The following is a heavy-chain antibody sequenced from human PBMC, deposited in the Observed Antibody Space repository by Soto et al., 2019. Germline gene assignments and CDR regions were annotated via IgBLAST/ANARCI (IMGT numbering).Heavy chain of an antibody. Sequence: PSETLSLTCTVSGGSISSGDYYWSWIRQPPGKGLEWIGYIYYSGSTYYNPSLKSRVTISVDTSKNQFSLKLSSATAADTAVYYCARSAPYSSSSWYYFDYWGQGSLVTVSS. CDR1: GGSISSGDYY. D-gene: IGHD6-6*01. CDR3: ARSAPYSSSSWYYFDY. CDR2: IYYSGST. V-gene: IGHV4-30-4*01. J-gene: IGHJ4*02.